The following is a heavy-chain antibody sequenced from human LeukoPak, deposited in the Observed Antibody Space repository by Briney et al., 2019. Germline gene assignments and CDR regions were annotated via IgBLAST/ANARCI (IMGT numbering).Heavy chain of an antibody. CDR3: ARHERGDPYFDY. Sequence: SETLSLTCTVSGCSLSSSSYYWGWLRQPPGTGLEWLGSIYYSGSTYYNPSLKSRVTISVDTSKIQFSLKLSSVTAADTAVYYCARHERGDPYFDYWGQGTLVTVSS. J-gene: IGHJ4*02. V-gene: IGHV4-39*01. CDR1: GCSLSSSSYY. D-gene: IGHD4-17*01. CDR2: IYYSGST.